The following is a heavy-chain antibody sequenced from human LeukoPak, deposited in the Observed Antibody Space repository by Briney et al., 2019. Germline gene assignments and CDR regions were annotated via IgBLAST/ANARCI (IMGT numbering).Heavy chain of an antibody. V-gene: IGHV4-59*01. Sequence: SETLSLTCTVSGGSMSSYYWSWIRQPPGKGLEWIGYIYYSGSTNYNPSLKSRVTISVDTSKNQFSLKLSSVTAADTAVYYCAGGRVVEATRDGYFYLWARGTLVTVSS. CDR1: GGSMSSYY. CDR3: AGGRVVEATRDGYFYL. D-gene: IGHD1-26*01. CDR2: IYYSGST. J-gene: IGHJ2*01.